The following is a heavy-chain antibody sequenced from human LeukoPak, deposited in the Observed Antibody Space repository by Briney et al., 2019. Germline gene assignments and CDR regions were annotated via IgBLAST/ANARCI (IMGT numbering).Heavy chain of an antibody. D-gene: IGHD6-19*01. Sequence: PGGSLRLSCTPSGYGFSNHWIGWVRQTPEKGLEWMGIIYPGDSDTRYSPSFQGQVTISADKSISTAYLQWSSLKASDTAMYYCARQGQGGWYYFDYWGQGTLVTVSS. V-gene: IGHV5-51*01. CDR1: GYGFSNHW. CDR2: IYPGDSDT. J-gene: IGHJ4*02. CDR3: ARQGQGGWYYFDY.